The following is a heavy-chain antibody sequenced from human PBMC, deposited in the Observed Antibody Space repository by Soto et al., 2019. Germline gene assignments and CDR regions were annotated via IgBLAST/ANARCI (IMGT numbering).Heavy chain of an antibody. CDR1: GFTFSSYG. V-gene: IGHV3-30*18. CDR2: ISYDGSNK. D-gene: IGHD3-9*01. Sequence: PGGSLRLSCAASGFTFSSYGMHWVRQAPGKGLEWVAVISYDGSNKYYADSVKGRFTISRDNSKNTLYLQMNSLRAEDTAVYYCAKEGNFDWLLLYYFDYWGQGTLVTVSS. J-gene: IGHJ4*02. CDR3: AKEGNFDWLLLYYFDY.